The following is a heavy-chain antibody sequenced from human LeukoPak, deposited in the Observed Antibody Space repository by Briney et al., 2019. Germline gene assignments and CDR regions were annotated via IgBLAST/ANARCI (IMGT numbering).Heavy chain of an antibody. Sequence: SETLSLTCTVSGGSISSYYWSWIRQPVGKGLEWIGRIYTSGSTNYNPSLKSRVTMSVDTSKNQFSLKLSSVTAADTAVYYCARDLRYFDWTSEYNWFDPWGQGTLVTVSS. V-gene: IGHV4-4*07. CDR3: ARDLRYFDWTSEYNWFDP. J-gene: IGHJ5*02. D-gene: IGHD3-9*01. CDR1: GGSISSYY. CDR2: IYTSGST.